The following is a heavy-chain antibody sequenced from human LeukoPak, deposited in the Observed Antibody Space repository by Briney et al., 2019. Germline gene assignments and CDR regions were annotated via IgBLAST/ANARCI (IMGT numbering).Heavy chain of an antibody. CDR3: ARLGCSSASCYPGN. V-gene: IGHV4-34*01. CDR1: GGSFSGYY. Sequence: PSGTLSLTCAVYGGSFSGYYWSWIRQPPGKGLEWIGEINHSGSTYYNPSLKSRVTISVDTSKNQFSLKLNSVTAADTAVYYCARLGCSSASCYPGNWGQGTLVTVSS. D-gene: IGHD2-2*01. J-gene: IGHJ4*02. CDR2: INHSGST.